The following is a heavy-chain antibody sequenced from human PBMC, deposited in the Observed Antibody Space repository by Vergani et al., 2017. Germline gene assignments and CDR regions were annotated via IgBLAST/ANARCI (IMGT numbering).Heavy chain of an antibody. D-gene: IGHD2-8*01. CDR2: MNPISGNT. V-gene: IGHV1-8*03. Sequence: QVQLVQSGAEVKKPGSSVKVSCKASGATFRSNTISWVRQVPGQGLEWMGRMNPISGNTGYAQNLQGRLTITRDTSVNTAYMELSSLTSEDMAVYYCVRARRTCTYDHCPRYYYDLWGQGTLVTVSS. CDR1: GATFRSNT. J-gene: IGHJ4*02. CDR3: VRARRTCTYDHCPRYYYDL.